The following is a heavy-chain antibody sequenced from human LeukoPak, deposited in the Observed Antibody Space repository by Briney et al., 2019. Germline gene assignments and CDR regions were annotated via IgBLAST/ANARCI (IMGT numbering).Heavy chain of an antibody. V-gene: IGHV4-34*01. J-gene: IGHJ4*02. CDR2: INHSGST. D-gene: IGHD6-19*01. CDR3: ARGNGSGWYYFDY. Sequence: PSGTLSLTCAVYGGSFSGYYWSWIRQPPGKGLEWIGEINHSGSTNYNPSLKSRVTISVDTSKNQFSLKLSSVTAADTAVYYCARGNGSGWYYFDYWGQGTLVTVSS. CDR1: GGSFSGYY.